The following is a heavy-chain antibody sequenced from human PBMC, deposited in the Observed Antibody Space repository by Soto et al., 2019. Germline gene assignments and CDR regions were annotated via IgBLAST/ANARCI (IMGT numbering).Heavy chain of an antibody. D-gene: IGHD4-17*01. V-gene: IGHV1-69*13. Sequence: SVKVSCKASGGTFSSYAISWVRQAPGQGLEWMGGIIPIFGTANYAQKFQGRVTITADESTSTAYMELSSLRSEDTAVYYCARYGDYGPTYFDYWGQGTLVTVSS. CDR1: GGTFSSYA. J-gene: IGHJ4*02. CDR2: IIPIFGTA. CDR3: ARYGDYGPTYFDY.